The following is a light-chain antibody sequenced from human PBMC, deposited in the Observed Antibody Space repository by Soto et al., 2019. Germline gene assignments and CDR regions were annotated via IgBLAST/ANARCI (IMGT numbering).Light chain of an antibody. V-gene: IGKV3-11*01. CDR3: QQRSDWPLLT. J-gene: IGKJ4*01. CDR2: DAS. Sequence: EIVLTQSPGTLSLSPGDRATLSCRASQTVEKNYLAWYQQKPGQAPRLLIYDASNRATGSPARFSGSGSGTDFTLTISSLEPEDFAVYYCQQRSDWPLLTFGGGTKVEIK. CDR1: QTVEKNY.